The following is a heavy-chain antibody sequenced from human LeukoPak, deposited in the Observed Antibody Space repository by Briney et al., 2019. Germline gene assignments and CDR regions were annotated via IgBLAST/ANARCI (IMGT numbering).Heavy chain of an antibody. CDR2: ISLTGNT. J-gene: IGHJ4*02. CDR1: GGSISGYY. V-gene: IGHV4-59*08. D-gene: IGHD3-22*01. CDR3: ARSPPGWYYDNSGQYYFDT. Sequence: MASETLSLTCTVSGGSISGYYWSWIRQSPGKRLEWIAYISLTGNTNYNPSLKSRVTISLDTSKTHFSLTLSSLTAADTAVYYCARSPPGWYYDNSGQYYFDTWGQGALVTVSS.